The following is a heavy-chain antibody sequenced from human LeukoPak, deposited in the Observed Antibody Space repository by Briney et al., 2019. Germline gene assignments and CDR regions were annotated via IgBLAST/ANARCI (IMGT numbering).Heavy chain of an antibody. Sequence: GGSLRLSCTASGFTFSNYWMHWVRQAPGKGLAWVARMNSDGSSTSHADSVKGRFTISRDNAKNSLYLQMNSLRVEDTAVYYCATTLSGWSPPQTSYYSYYMDVWGKGTTVTISS. D-gene: IGHD6-19*01. CDR3: ATTLSGWSPPQTSYYSYYMDV. V-gene: IGHV3-74*01. CDR1: GFTFSNYW. J-gene: IGHJ6*03. CDR2: MNSDGSST.